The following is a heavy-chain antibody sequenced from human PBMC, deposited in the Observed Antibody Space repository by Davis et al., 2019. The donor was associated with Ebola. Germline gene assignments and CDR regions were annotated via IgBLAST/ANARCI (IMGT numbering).Heavy chain of an antibody. D-gene: IGHD1-26*01. V-gene: IGHV3-73*01. Sequence: GGSLRPSCAASGFTFSGSAMHWVSQAYGKGLEWVGRIRSKANSYATAYAASVKGRFTISRDDSKNTAYLQMNSLKTEDTSVYYCTTTRGYSGGYHDYWGQGTLVTVSS. CDR1: GFTFSGSA. CDR3: TTTRGYSGGYHDY. CDR2: IRSKANSYAT. J-gene: IGHJ4*02.